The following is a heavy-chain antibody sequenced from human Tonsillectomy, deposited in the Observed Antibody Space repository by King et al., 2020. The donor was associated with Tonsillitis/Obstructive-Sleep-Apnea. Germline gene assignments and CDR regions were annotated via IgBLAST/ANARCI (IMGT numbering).Heavy chain of an antibody. Sequence: QLQESGPGLVKPSETLSLTCTVSGGSVSSGSYYLSWIRQPPGKGLEWIGYIYYSGSTNYNPSLKSRVTISVDTSKNQFSLKLSSVTAADTAVYYCARDITGTTMGYWGQGTLVTVSS. V-gene: IGHV4-61*01. CDR2: IYYSGST. J-gene: IGHJ4*02. CDR3: ARDITGTTMGY. D-gene: IGHD1-7*01. CDR1: GGSVSSGSYY.